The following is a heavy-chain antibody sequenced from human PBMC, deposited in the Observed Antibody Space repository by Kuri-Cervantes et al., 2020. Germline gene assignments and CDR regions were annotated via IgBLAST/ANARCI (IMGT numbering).Heavy chain of an antibody. CDR3: ARVIPNYYDSSGGMIDY. J-gene: IGHJ4*02. CDR1: GGSFNGYY. CDR2: INHSGST. Sequence: ESLKISCAVYGGSFNGYYWSWIRQPPGKGLEWIGEINHSGSTNYNPSLKSRVTISAEMSKNQFSLKLSSVTAADTAVYYCARVIPNYYDSSGGMIDYWGQGTLVTVSS. V-gene: IGHV4-34*01. D-gene: IGHD3-22*01.